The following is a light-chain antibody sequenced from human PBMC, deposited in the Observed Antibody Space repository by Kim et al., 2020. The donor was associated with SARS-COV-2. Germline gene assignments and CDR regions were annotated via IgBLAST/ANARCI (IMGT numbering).Light chain of an antibody. Sequence: LSPGERATLSCRASETINSAYVAWYQQKPGQAPRLLIYAASRRATGIPDRFSGSGSGTDFTLTITRLAPEDFAVYYCQQYGTAVYTFGQGTKLEI. CDR3: QQYGTAVYT. J-gene: IGKJ2*01. CDR2: AAS. V-gene: IGKV3-20*01. CDR1: ETINSAY.